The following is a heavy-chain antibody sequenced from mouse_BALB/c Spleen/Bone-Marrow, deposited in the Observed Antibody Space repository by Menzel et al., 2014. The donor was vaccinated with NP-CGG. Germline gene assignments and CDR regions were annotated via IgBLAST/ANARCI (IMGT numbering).Heavy chain of an antibody. V-gene: IGHV1-4*01. D-gene: IGHD2-1*01. Sequence: QVQLQHSGAELARPGASVKMSCKASGYTFTSYTMHWVKQRPGQGLEWIGYINPSSGYTNYNQKFKDKATLTADKSSSTAYMQLSSLTFEDSAVYYCAAGYYGNSGWFAYWGQGTLVTVSA. CDR3: AAGYYGNSGWFAY. CDR2: INPSSGYT. CDR1: GYTFTSYT. J-gene: IGHJ3*01.